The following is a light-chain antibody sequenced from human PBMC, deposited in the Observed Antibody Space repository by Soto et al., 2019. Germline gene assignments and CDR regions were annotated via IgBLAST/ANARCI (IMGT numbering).Light chain of an antibody. CDR1: SGDIGTFDY. Sequence: QSALTQPASVSGSPGQSITISCTGTSGDIGTFDYVSWYQQHPAKAPKLMIYEVINRPSGISHRFSGSKSGTTASLTISGLQAEDEAVYYCSSYTSSSAYVIFGGGTQLTVL. CDR3: SSYTSSSAYVI. CDR2: EVI. J-gene: IGLJ2*01. V-gene: IGLV2-14*01.